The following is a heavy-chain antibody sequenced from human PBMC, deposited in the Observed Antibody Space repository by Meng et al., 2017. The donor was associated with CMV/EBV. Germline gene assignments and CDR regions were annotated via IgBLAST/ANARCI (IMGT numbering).Heavy chain of an antibody. J-gene: IGHJ5*02. CDR2: ISSSSSYI. Sequence: GGSLRLSCAASGFTFSSYSMNWVRQAPGKGLEWVSSISSSSSYIYYADSVKGRFTISRDNAKNLLYLQMNSLRAEDTAVYYCARDLELRPWFDPWGQGTLVTVSS. CDR1: GFTFSSYS. D-gene: IGHD1-7*01. CDR3: ARDLELRPWFDP. V-gene: IGHV3-21*01.